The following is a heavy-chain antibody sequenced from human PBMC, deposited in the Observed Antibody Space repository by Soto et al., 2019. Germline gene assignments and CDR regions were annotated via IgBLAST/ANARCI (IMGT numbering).Heavy chain of an antibody. CDR1: GGPFSSYA. CDR2: IIPIFGTA. D-gene: IGHD2-2*01. Sequence: SVKVSCKASGGPFSSYAISWGRQAPGQGLEWMGGIIPIFGTANYAQKFQGRVTITADESTSTAHMELSSLRSEDTAVYLCARAPGDCSSTSCSQSGRDGCGNGATVTVSS. V-gene: IGHV1-69*01. J-gene: IGHJ6*03. CDR3: ARAPGDCSSTSCSQSGRDG.